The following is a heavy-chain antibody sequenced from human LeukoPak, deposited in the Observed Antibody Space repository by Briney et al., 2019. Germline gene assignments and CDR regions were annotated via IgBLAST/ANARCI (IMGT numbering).Heavy chain of an antibody. D-gene: IGHD3-22*01. CDR2: INPNSGGT. CDR1: GYTFTDYY. CDR3: ARGHYYDSSGYYPNFDY. V-gene: IGHV1-2*02. Sequence: ASVKVSCKASGYTFTDYYMHWVRQAPGQGLEWMGWINPNSGGTNYAQKFQGRVTMTRDTSISTAYMELSRLRSDDTAVYYCARGHYYDSSGYYPNFDYWGQGTLVTVSS. J-gene: IGHJ4*02.